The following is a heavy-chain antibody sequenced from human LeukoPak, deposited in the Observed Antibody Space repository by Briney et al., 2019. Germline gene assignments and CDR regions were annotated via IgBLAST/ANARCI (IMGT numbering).Heavy chain of an antibody. CDR2: IYNSGST. CDR1: GYSISSGYY. J-gene: IGHJ4*02. CDR3: VRSSSSIFDY. D-gene: IGHD6-6*01. V-gene: IGHV4-38-2*02. Sequence: SETLSPTCTVSGYSISSGYYWGWIRQPPGKGLEWIGSIYNSGSTYYNPSLKSRVTISVDTSKNQFSLKLSSVTAADTAVYYCVRSSSSIFDYWGQGTLVTVSS.